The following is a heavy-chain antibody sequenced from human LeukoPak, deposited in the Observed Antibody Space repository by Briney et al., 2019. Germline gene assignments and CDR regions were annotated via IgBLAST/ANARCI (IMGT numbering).Heavy chain of an antibody. Sequence: PGGSLRLSCAASGFIFSTYGMYWVRQAPGKGLEWVSAMSGSGTGTYYADSVKGRFTISRDNSKNTLYLQMNSLRAEDTAVYYCARGRTHSSSWYGVSQGSVGLDYWGQGTLVTVSS. D-gene: IGHD6-13*01. CDR2: MSGSGTGT. CDR3: ARGRTHSSSWYGVSQGSVGLDY. CDR1: GFIFSTYG. V-gene: IGHV3-23*01. J-gene: IGHJ4*02.